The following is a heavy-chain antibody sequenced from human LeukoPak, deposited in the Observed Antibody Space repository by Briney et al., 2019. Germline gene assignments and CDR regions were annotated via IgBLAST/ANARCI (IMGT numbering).Heavy chain of an antibody. V-gene: IGHV1-8*03. Sequence: ASVKVSCKASGYTFTSYDINWVRQATGQGLEWMGWMNPNSGNTGYAQKFQGRVTITRNTSISTAYMELSSLRSEDTAVYYCARAPSRPKHARRPTSSSPDYWGQGTLVTVSS. D-gene: IGHD6-6*01. CDR1: GYTFTSYD. J-gene: IGHJ4*02. CDR2: MNPNSGNT. CDR3: ARAPSRPKHARRPTSSSPDY.